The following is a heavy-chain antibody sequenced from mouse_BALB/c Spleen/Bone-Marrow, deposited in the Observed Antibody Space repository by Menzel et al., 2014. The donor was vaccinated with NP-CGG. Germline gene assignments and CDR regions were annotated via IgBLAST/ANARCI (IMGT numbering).Heavy chain of an antibody. CDR2: ICSGGHDT. D-gene: IGHD2-4*01. CDR1: GFTFSAYS. V-gene: IGHV5-6-4*01. J-gene: IGHJ2*01. Sequence: VESGGGFAKPGGSLKLSCAASGFTFSAYSMSWVRQTPGKRLELVATICSGGHDTYYPDSVKGRFTISRDNAKNTLYLQMNSLKSVDSAVYYCSKGGGYDYSYYFDYWGQGTTLTVSS. CDR3: SKGGGYDYSYYFDY.